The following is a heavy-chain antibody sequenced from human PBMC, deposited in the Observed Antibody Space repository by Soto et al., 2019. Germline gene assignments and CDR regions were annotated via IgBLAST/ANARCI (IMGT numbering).Heavy chain of an antibody. J-gene: IGHJ6*03. V-gene: IGHV3-30*18. CDR3: AKENSGYTVDYYYMDV. D-gene: IGHD5-12*01. CDR2: ISYDGSNK. Sequence: GGSQSLSSAASGFHFSSYCMHWVRQAPGKGLEWVAVISYDGSNKYYADSVKGRFTISRDNSKNTLYLQMNSLRAEDTAVYYCAKENSGYTVDYYYMDVWGKGTTVTVSS. CDR1: GFHFSSYC.